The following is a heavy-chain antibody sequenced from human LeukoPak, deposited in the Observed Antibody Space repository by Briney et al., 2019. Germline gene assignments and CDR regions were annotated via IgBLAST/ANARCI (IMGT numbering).Heavy chain of an antibody. D-gene: IGHD6-19*01. CDR2: IIPLFGTA. CDR3: ARALHFSVAASYYFDF. Sequence: SVKVSCKASGGIFTSYAISWVRQAPGQGLEWMGGIIPLFGTATYAQKFQDRVTITADESTSTAYMELSSLRSEDTAVYYCARALHFSVAASYYFDFWGQGTLVTVSS. J-gene: IGHJ4*02. CDR1: GGIFTSYA. V-gene: IGHV1-69*13.